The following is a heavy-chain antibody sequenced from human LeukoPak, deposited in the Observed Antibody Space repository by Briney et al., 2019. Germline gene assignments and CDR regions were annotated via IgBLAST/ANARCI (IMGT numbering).Heavy chain of an antibody. CDR3: TTPKYYYDSSGYLC. Sequence: GGSLRLSCAASGFSFSTYSMNWVRQAPGKGLEWVGRIKSKTDGGTTDYAAPVKGRFTISRDDSKNTLYLQMNSLKTEDTAVYYCTTPKYYYDSSGYLCWGQGTLVTVSS. V-gene: IGHV3-15*01. CDR2: IKSKTDGGTT. J-gene: IGHJ4*02. CDR1: GFSFSTYS. D-gene: IGHD3-22*01.